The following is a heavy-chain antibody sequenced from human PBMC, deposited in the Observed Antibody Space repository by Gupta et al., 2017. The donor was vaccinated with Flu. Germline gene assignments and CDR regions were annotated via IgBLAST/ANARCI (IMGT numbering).Heavy chain of an antibody. J-gene: IGHJ6*02. CDR2: ISWDGGTT. V-gene: IGHV3-43*01. D-gene: IGHD1-26*01. CDR3: SKDVEMWASPPDRVGDGMDV. Sequence: WVRQAPGKGLEWVSFISWDGGTTYYADSVKGRFTISRDNSKNSLYLQMNSLRTEDTALYYCSKDVEMWASPPDRVGDGMDVWGQGTTVTVSS.